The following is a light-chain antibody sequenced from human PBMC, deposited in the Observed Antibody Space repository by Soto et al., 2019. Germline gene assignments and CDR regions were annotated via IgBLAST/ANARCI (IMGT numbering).Light chain of an antibody. CDR2: EVS. Sequence: QSALTQPPSASGSPGQSVTISCTGTSSDVGGYNYVSWYQQHPGKAPKLTIYEVSKRPSGVPDRFSGSKSGNTASLTVSGLQAEDEADYYCSSYAGTNFVVFGGGTKVTV. CDR1: SSDVGGYNY. J-gene: IGLJ2*01. V-gene: IGLV2-8*01. CDR3: SSYAGTNFVV.